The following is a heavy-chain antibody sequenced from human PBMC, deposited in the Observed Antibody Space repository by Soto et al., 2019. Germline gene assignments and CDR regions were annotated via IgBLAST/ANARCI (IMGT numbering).Heavy chain of an antibody. V-gene: IGHV4-39*01. CDR2: IYYSGST. D-gene: IGHD3-10*01. CDR3: ATSVYYYGSGSYHNWFDP. CDR1: GGSISSSSYY. Sequence: PSETLSLTCTVSGGSISSSSYYWGWIRQPPGKGLEWIGSIYYSGSTYYNPSLKSRVTISVDTSKNQFSLKLSSVTAADTAVYYCATSVYYYGSGSYHNWFDPWGQGTLVTVSS. J-gene: IGHJ5*02.